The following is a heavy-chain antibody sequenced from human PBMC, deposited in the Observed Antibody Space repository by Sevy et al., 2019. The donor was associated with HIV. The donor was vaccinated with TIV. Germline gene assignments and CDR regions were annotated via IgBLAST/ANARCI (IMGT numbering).Heavy chain of an antibody. Sequence: ASVKVSCKTSGGTFSSYAISWVRQAPGQGLEWMGGIIPIFGTANYAQKFQGRVTITADESTSTAYMELSSLRSEDTAVYCCARDQGDYYDSSGSYLDAFDIWGQGTMVTVSS. CDR2: IIPIFGTA. V-gene: IGHV1-69*01. D-gene: IGHD3-22*01. CDR3: ARDQGDYYDSSGSYLDAFDI. CDR1: GGTFSSYA. J-gene: IGHJ3*02.